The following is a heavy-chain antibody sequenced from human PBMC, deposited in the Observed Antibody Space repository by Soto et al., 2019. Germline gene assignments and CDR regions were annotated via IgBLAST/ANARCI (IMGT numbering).Heavy chain of an antibody. CDR2: IYYSGST. CDR1: GGSISSGDYY. J-gene: IGHJ4*02. Sequence: SETLSLTCTVSGGSISSGDYYWSWIRQPPGKGLEWIGYIYYSGSTYYNPSLKSRVTISVDTSKNQFSLKLSSVTAADTAVYYCARINSSGYYHFDYWGQGTLVTVSS. D-gene: IGHD3-22*01. V-gene: IGHV4-30-4*01. CDR3: ARINSSGYYHFDY.